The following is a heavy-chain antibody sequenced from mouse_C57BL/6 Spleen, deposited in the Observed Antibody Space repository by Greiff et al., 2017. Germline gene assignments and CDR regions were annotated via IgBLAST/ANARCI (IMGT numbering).Heavy chain of an antibody. J-gene: IGHJ2*01. D-gene: IGHD1-1*01. CDR3: ARGDYYGSRGFDY. CDR1: GYTFTSYG. CDR2: IYPRSGNT. Sequence: VQLQQSGAELARPGASVKLSCKASGYTFTSYGISWVKQRTGQGLEWIGEIYPRSGNTYYNEKFKGKATLTADKSSSTAYMELRSLTSEDSAVYFCARGDYYGSRGFDYWGQGTTLTVSS. V-gene: IGHV1-81*01.